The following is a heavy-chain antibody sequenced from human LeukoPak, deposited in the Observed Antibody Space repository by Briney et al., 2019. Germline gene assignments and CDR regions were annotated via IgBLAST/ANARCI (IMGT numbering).Heavy chain of an antibody. Sequence: GGSLRLSCAASTFTFSSYAMHWVRQAPGKGLEWVTVISSDGSNKYYADSVKGRFTISRDNSKNTLDLQMNSLRAEDTAVYYCARVRKYSGYYSWYFDLWGRGTLVTVSS. CDR2: ISSDGSNK. D-gene: IGHD5-12*01. CDR1: TFTFSSYA. CDR3: ARVRKYSGYYSWYFDL. V-gene: IGHV3-30*04. J-gene: IGHJ2*01.